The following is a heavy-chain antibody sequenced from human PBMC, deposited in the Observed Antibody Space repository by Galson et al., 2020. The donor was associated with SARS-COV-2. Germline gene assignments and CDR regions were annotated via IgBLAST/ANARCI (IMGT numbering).Heavy chain of an antibody. Sequence: TGGSLRLSCAASGFTFSTYSMNWVRQAPGKGLEWVSFIIRSSSYIYYADSVKGRFTISRDNAKNSLYLQMNSLRAEDTAVYYCARAQLRTIFGVVTEALDALDFWGQGTMVTVSS. J-gene: IGHJ3*01. D-gene: IGHD3-3*01. CDR3: ARAQLRTIFGVVTEALDALDF. CDR1: GFTFSTYS. CDR2: IIRSSSYI. V-gene: IGHV3-21*01.